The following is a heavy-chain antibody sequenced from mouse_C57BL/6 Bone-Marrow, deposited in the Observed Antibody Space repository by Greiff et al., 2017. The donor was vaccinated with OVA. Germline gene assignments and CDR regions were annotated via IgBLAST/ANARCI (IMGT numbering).Heavy chain of an antibody. J-gene: IGHJ3*01. CDR3: AIYGSSYQAWFAY. V-gene: IGHV1-5*01. CDR2: IYPGNSDT. CDR1: GYTFTSYW. D-gene: IGHD1-1*01. Sequence: EVQLQQSGTVLARPGASVKMSCKTSGYTFTSYWMHWVKQRPGQGLEWIGAIYPGNSDTSYNQKFKGKATFTADTSSNTAYMQLSSLTTEDSAIYYCAIYGSSYQAWFAYWGQGTLVTVSA.